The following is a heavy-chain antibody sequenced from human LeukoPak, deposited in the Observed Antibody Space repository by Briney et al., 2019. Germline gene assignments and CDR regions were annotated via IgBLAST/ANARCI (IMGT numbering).Heavy chain of an antibody. CDR1: GGSMTFGSIY. CDR2: IYTSGRT. V-gene: IGHV4-61*02. D-gene: IGHD3-16*02. J-gene: IGHJ4*02. Sequence: PSDTLSLACAVSGGSMTFGSIYWICIRQPAGKGLEWIGRIYTSGRTFYNPSLKSRVTISMDTSMNQFYLRLNSVTAADTAVYYCARARVIPASFDDWGQGALVTVSS. CDR3: ARARVIPASFDD.